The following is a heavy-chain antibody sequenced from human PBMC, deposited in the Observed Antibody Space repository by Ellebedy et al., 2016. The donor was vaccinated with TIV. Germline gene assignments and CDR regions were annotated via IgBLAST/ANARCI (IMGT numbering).Heavy chain of an antibody. CDR3: ARDRWNYLIYFDV. CDR1: GFIFNDHA. D-gene: IGHD1-7*01. V-gene: IGHV3-9*01. CDR2: ISWSSLSI. J-gene: IGHJ6*03. Sequence: SLKISCAASGFIFNDHAMHWVRQAPGKGLEWVSSISWSSLSIGYVDSVKGRFTISRDNAKNSLYLQMDSLRAEDTAVYYCARDRWNYLIYFDVWGKGTTVTVAS.